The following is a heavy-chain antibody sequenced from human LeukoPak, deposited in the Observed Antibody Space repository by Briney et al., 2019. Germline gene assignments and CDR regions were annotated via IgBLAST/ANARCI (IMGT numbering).Heavy chain of an antibody. CDR2: IWYDGSNK. Sequence: GGSLRLSCAASGFTFSSYGMHWVRQAPGKGLEWVAVIWYDGSNKYYADSVKGRFTISRDNSKNTLYLQMNSLRAEDTAVYYCAREPTGYYEHFFDYWGQGTTVTVSS. J-gene: IGHJ4*03. CDR1: GFTFSSYG. D-gene: IGHD3-9*01. V-gene: IGHV3-33*01. CDR3: AREPTGYYEHFFDY.